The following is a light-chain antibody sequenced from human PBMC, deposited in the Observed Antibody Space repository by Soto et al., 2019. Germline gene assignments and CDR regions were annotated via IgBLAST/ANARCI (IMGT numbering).Light chain of an antibody. CDR3: QQYSISPYT. CDR1: QGISNF. CDR2: AGS. J-gene: IGKJ2*01. V-gene: IGKV1-5*01. Sequence: DIQMTQSPSALSASVGDRVIITCRASQGISNFLAWYQKRPGKAPKLLIYAGSTSQSGVPSRFSGSGAGTDFTLTISSPQPDDSATYYCQQYSISPYTFGQGTKLEIK.